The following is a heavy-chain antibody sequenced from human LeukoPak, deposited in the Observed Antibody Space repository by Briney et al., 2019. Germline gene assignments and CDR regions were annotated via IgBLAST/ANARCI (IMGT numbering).Heavy chain of an antibody. CDR1: GGSISSYY. CDR3: ARSNRNYDSSGYHFDY. D-gene: IGHD3-22*01. Sequence: PSETLSLTCTVSGGSISSYYWSWIRQPAGKGLEWIGRIYTSGSTNYNPSLKSRVTMSVDTSKNQFSLKLSSVTAADTAVYYCARSNRNYDSSGYHFDYWGQGTLVTVSS. V-gene: IGHV4-4*07. J-gene: IGHJ4*02. CDR2: IYTSGST.